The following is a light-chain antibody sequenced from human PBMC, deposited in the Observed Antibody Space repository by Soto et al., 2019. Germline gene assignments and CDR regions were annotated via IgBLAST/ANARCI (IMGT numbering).Light chain of an antibody. CDR2: EVS. J-gene: IGLJ1*01. Sequence: QSALTQPPSASGSPGQSVTISCTGTSSDVGGHNYVSWYQQHPGKAPKLMIYEVSKRPSGVPDRFSGSKSGNTASLTVSGLQAEDEADYYCSSYAGSNLLYVFGTGTKLTVL. CDR3: SSYAGSNLLYV. V-gene: IGLV2-8*01. CDR1: SSDVGGHNY.